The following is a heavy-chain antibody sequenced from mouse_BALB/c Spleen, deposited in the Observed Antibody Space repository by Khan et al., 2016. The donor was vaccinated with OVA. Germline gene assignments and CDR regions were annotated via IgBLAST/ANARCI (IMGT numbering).Heavy chain of an antibody. Sequence: QMQLEESGAELARPGASVKLSCKASGYTFTTYWMQWVKQRPGQGLEWIGTIYPGDGDTRYTQNFKDKATLTADKSSSTAYMQLSSLASEDSAVYYCASYRYDYFDYWGQGTTLTVSS. V-gene: IGHV1-87*01. D-gene: IGHD2-14*01. J-gene: IGHJ2*01. CDR3: ASYRYDYFDY. CDR2: IYPGDGDT. CDR1: GYTFTTYW.